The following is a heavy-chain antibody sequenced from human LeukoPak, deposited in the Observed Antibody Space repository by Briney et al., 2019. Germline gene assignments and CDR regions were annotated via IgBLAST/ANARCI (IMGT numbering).Heavy chain of an antibody. Sequence: GGSLRLSCAASGFTFRTYALNWVRQAPGKGLEWVSAISDSGGAIYYADSVKGRFTMSRDNSKNTLYLQMNSLRAEDTAVYYCAKGYCSGGSCYPRNDAFDIWGQGTMVTVSS. D-gene: IGHD2-15*01. V-gene: IGHV3-23*01. CDR1: GFTFRTYA. CDR2: ISDSGGAI. CDR3: AKGYCSGGSCYPRNDAFDI. J-gene: IGHJ3*02.